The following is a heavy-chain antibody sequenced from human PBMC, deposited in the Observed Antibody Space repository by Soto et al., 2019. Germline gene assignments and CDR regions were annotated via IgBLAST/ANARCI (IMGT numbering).Heavy chain of an antibody. CDR2: IYYSGST. V-gene: IGHV4-39*01. CDR3: ACRWGIDY. Sequence: SSETLSLTCTVSGGSISSSSYYWGWIRQPPGKGLEWIGSIYYSGSTYYNPSLKSRVTISVDTSKNQFSLKLSSVTAADTAVYYCACRWGIDYWGQGTLVTVSS. CDR1: GGSISSSSYY. D-gene: IGHD3-16*01. J-gene: IGHJ4*02.